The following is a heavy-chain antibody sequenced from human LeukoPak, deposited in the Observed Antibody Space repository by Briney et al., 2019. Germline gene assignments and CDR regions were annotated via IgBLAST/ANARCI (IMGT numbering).Heavy chain of an antibody. J-gene: IGHJ4*02. D-gene: IGHD2-2*01. CDR3: ARDVGVGRIPYYFDY. CDR1: GGSINSGGYY. V-gene: IGHV4-31*03. Sequence: PSQTLSLTCTVSGGSINSGGYYWSWIRQHPGKGLEWIGYIYYSGSTYYNPSLKSRVTISVDTSKNQFSLKLSSVTAADTAVYYCARDVGVGRIPYYFDYWGQGTLVTVSS. CDR2: IYYSGST.